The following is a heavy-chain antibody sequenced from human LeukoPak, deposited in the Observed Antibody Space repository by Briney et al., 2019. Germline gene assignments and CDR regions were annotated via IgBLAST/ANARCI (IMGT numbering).Heavy chain of an antibody. CDR1: GYTFTSYY. V-gene: IGHV1-46*01. Sequence: ASVKVSCTASGYTFTSYYMHWVRQAPGQGLEWMGVIIPSGGSTIYAQKFQGRVTMTRDTSTSTVYMELSSLRSEDTAVYYCAREFYPYSSDYDYWGQGTLVTVSS. J-gene: IGHJ4*02. CDR2: IIPSGGST. CDR3: AREFYPYSSDYDY. D-gene: IGHD6-19*01.